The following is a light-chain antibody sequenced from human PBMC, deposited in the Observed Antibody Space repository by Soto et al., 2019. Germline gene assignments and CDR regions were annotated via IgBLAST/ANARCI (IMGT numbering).Light chain of an antibody. CDR2: GAS. V-gene: IGKV1-9*01. CDR1: QGISSY. Sequence: IQLTQSPSSLSASVGDRVTITCRASQGISSYLAWYQQKPGKAPKLLIYGASTLEGGVPFRFSGSGSGTDFTLIISSVQPEDFATYYCQQLNTYPITFGQGTLLEIK. CDR3: QQLNTYPIT. J-gene: IGKJ5*01.